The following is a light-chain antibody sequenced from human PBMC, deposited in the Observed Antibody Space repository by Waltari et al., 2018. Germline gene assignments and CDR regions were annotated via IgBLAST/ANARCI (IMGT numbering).Light chain of an antibody. CDR1: LGINNY. V-gene: IGKV1-33*01. CDR2: STS. Sequence: DIQMTQSPSSLSASVGARVTITCRASLGINNYLSWYQQKPGKAPKRLIYSTSNLETGVPSRFSGSGSGTHYTLTISGLQPEDFSTYYCQQYDHFPLTFGGGTTVEIK. J-gene: IGKJ4*01. CDR3: QQYDHFPLT.